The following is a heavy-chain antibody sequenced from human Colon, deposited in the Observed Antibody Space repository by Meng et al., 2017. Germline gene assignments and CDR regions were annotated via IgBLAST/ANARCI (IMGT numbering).Heavy chain of an antibody. CDR3: ARGDWFDP. CDR1: GGSFSGYY. J-gene: IGHJ5*02. Sequence: QVQLQESGPGLVKPSQTLSLTCTVYGGSFSGYYWSWIRQPPGKGLEWIGEINHSGSTNYNPSLKSRVTISVDTSKNQFSLKLSSVTAADTAVYYCARGDWFDPWGQGTLVTVSS. V-gene: IGHV4-34*09. CDR2: INHSGST.